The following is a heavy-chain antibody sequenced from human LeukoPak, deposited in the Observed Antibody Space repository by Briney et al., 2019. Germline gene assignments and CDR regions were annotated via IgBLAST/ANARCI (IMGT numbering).Heavy chain of an antibody. D-gene: IGHD2-2*02. J-gene: IGHJ1*01. V-gene: IGHV4-30-2*01. CDR3: ASGTPYCSSTSCYIAHFQH. CDR1: GGSISSGGYS. CDR2: IYHSGST. Sequence: SQTLSLTCAVSGGSISSGGYSWSWIRQPPGKGLEWIGYIYHSGSTYYNPSLKSRVTISVDRSKNQFSLKLSSVTAADTAVYYCASGTPYCSSTSCYIAHFQHWGQGTLVTVSS.